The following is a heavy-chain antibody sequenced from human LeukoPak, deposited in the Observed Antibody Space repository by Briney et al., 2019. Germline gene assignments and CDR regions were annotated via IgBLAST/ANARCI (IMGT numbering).Heavy chain of an antibody. CDR2: INWNGGST. Sequence: PGGSLRLSCAASGFTFDDYGMSWVRQAPGKGLEWVSGINWNGGSTGYADSVKGRFTISRDNAKNSLYLQMNSLRAEDTAVYYCAKRGYCRGGTCFSHDAFDIWGQGTMVTVSS. CDR1: GFTFDDYG. D-gene: IGHD2-15*01. J-gene: IGHJ3*02. CDR3: AKRGYCRGGTCFSHDAFDI. V-gene: IGHV3-20*04.